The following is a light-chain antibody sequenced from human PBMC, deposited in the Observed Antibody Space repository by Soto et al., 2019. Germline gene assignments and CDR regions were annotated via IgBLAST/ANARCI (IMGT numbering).Light chain of an antibody. CDR1: SSDVGAYDY. J-gene: IGLJ2*01. CDR2: EVT. V-gene: IGLV2-14*01. CDR3: ASYTSTNTVI. Sequence: QSALTQPASVSGSPGKSITLSCTGSSSDVGAYDYVSWYQQNPGKAPKLILYEVTKRPSGISNRFSGSKSGNTASLTISGLQPDDEAEYYCASYTSTNTVIFGGGTKLTVL.